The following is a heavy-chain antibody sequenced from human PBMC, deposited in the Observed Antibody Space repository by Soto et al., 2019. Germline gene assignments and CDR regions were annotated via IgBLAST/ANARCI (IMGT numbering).Heavy chain of an antibody. J-gene: IGHJ5*02. CDR2: ISAYNGNT. CDR3: ARDPGHDYRELWFDP. D-gene: IGHD4-17*01. V-gene: IGHV1-18*01. CDR1: GYTFTSYG. Sequence: ASVKVSCKASGYTFTSYGISWVRQAPGQGLEWMGWISAYNGNTNYAQKLQGRVTMTTDTSTSTAYMELRSLRSDDTAVYYCARDPGHDYRELWFDPWGQGTLVTVSS.